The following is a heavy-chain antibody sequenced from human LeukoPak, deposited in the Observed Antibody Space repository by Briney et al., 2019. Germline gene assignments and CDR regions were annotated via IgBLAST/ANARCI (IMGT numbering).Heavy chain of an antibody. V-gene: IGHV4-39*01. D-gene: IGHD6-6*01. CDR1: GGSISSSSYY. CDR3: ARRGSSSFFDFDY. Sequence: PSETLSLTCTVSGGSISSSSYYWGWIRQPPGKGLEWIGCIYYSGSTYYNPSLKSRVTISVDTSKNQFSLKLSSVTAADTAVYYCARRGSSSFFDFDYWGQGTLVTVSS. CDR2: IYYSGST. J-gene: IGHJ4*02.